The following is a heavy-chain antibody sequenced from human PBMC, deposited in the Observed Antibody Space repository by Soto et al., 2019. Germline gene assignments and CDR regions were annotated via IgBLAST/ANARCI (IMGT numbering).Heavy chain of an antibody. CDR1: GYTFTGYY. CDR2: INPNSGGT. D-gene: IGHD3-16*01. J-gene: IGHJ4*02. CDR3: ARDTRLARYDYVWGSSGKPFDY. V-gene: IGHV1-2*02. Sequence: ASVKVSCKASGYTFTGYYMHWVRQAPGQGLEWMGWINPNSGGTNYAQKFQGRVTMTRDTSISTAYMELSRLRSDDTAVYYCARDTRLARYDYVWGSSGKPFDYWGQGTLVTVSS.